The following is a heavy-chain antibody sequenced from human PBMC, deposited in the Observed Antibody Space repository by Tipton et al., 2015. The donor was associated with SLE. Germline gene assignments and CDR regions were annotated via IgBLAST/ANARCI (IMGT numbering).Heavy chain of an antibody. J-gene: IGHJ4*02. V-gene: IGHV4-59*01. CDR1: GGSIGPYY. D-gene: IGHD6-13*01. CDR2: IDYSGNSGST. Sequence: TLSLTCTVSGGSIGPYYWHWIRQSPGKGLDWIGYIDYSGNSGSTNYNPSLKSRVIISVDTSKNQFSLKLSSVTAADTAVYYCAGAPIAAGISPLDYWGQGTLVTVSS. CDR3: AGAPIAAGISPLDY.